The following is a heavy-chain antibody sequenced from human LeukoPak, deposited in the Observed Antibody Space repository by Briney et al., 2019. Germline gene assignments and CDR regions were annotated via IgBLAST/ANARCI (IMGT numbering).Heavy chain of an antibody. CDR2: ICTSGST. D-gene: IGHD7-27*01. CDR3: ARVYGDPFYYYGMDV. V-gene: IGHV4-4*07. Sequence: SETLSLTCTVSGGSISSYYWSWIRQPAGKGLEWIGRICTSGSTNYNPSLKSRVTMSVDTSKNQFSLKLSSVTAADTAVYYCARVYGDPFYYYGMDVWGQGTTVTVSS. J-gene: IGHJ6*02. CDR1: GGSISSYY.